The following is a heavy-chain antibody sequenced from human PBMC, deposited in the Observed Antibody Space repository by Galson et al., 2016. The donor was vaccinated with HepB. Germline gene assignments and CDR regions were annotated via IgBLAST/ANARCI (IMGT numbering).Heavy chain of an antibody. CDR2: IYWDGDK. Sequence: PALVKPTQSLTRSCSLSGFSLRSSGVGVGWVRQPPGKALEWLAPIYWDGDKRYSPSLKSRLTITKDASGDRVVLTKTDMNPEDTTTYYCARLQGTGGWNRHWYFDLWGRGTLVAVSS. V-gene: IGHV2-5*02. CDR3: ARLQGTGGWNRHWYFDL. J-gene: IGHJ2*01. CDR1: GFSLRSSGVG. D-gene: IGHD1/OR15-1a*01.